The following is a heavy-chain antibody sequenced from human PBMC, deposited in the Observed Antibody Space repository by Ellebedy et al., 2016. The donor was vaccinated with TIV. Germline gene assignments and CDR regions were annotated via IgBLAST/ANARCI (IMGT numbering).Heavy chain of an antibody. CDR2: ISNSGDTT. D-gene: IGHD4-11*01. CDR3: ARDGVTTRFSLFDY. V-gene: IGHV3-23*01. Sequence: PGGSLRLSCAASGFTFSCCATSWVRQTPGKGLEWVSVISNSGDTTYADYVKGRFTISRDNAKNSLYLQMNSLRVEDTAVYYCARDGVTTRFSLFDYWGQGTLVTVSS. CDR1: GFTFSCCA. J-gene: IGHJ4*02.